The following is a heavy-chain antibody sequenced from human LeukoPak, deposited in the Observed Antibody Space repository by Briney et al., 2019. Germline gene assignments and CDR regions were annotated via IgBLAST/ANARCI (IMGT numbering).Heavy chain of an antibody. Sequence: PGGSLRLSCGVSGFTFDRYGMIWVRQAAGKGLEWVSRINSDGINTSYADSVKGRFTISRDNAKNTLNLQMNSLRAEDTAVYYCARDLGQYYDTSDNWFDPWGQGTLATVSS. CDR2: INSDGINT. J-gene: IGHJ5*02. D-gene: IGHD3-22*01. CDR1: GFTFDRYG. V-gene: IGHV3-74*01. CDR3: ARDLGQYYDTSDNWFDP.